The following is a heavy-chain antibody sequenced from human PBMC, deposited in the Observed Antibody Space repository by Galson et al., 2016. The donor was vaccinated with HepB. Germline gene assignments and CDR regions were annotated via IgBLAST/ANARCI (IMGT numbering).Heavy chain of an antibody. J-gene: IGHJ4*02. CDR3: AAAIRRTFGDEDFAY. CDR2: IYSSGST. D-gene: IGHD3-3*01. CDR1: GGSISSGSYY. Sequence: TLSLTCTVSGGSISSGSYYWSWIRQPAGKGLEWIGRIYSSGSTNYNPSLKSRVSMSLDTSKNQFSLKLASVSAADTSVTYCAAAIRRTFGDEDFAYWGQGTLVAVSS. V-gene: IGHV4-61*02.